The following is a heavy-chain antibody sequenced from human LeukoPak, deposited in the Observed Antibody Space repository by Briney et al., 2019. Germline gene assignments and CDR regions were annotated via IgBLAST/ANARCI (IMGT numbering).Heavy chain of an antibody. J-gene: IGHJ4*02. V-gene: IGHV4-34*01. CDR2: INHSGST. Sequence: TSETLSLTCAVYGGSFSAYYWSWIRQPPGKGLEWIGEINHSGSTNYNPSLKSRVTISVDTSKNQFSLKMSSVTAADTAVYYCALRAGGYFDYWGQGTLVTVSS. CDR3: ALRAGGYFDY. D-gene: IGHD2-15*01. CDR1: GGSFSAYY.